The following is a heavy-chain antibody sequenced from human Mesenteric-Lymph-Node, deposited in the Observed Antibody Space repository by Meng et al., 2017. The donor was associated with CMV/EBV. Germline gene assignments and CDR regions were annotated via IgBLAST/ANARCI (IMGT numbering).Heavy chain of an antibody. CDR2: ISSSSSYI. CDR1: GFTFSSYS. J-gene: IGHJ6*02. CDR3: ARGGPCGDSSTYYYNNNHRFLMEV. D-gene: IGHD3-22*01. Sequence: GESLKISCAASGFTFSSYSMNWVRQAPGKGLEGVSSISSSSSYIYYADSVKGRFTIYRDNAKNSLYLQMNSLRAEDTAIYYCARGGPCGDSSTYYYNNNHRFLMEVWGQGTTVTVSS. V-gene: IGHV3-21*01.